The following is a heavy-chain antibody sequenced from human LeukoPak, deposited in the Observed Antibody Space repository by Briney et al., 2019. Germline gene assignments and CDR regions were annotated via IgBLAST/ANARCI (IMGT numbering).Heavy chain of an antibody. CDR2: ISYDGSNK. CDR1: GFTFSSYG. CDR3: AKGRGFGGVSAHLFDY. V-gene: IGHV3-30*18. Sequence: GGSLRLSCAASGFTFSSYGMHWVRQAPGKGLGWVAVISYDGSNKYYADSVKGRFTISRDNSKNTLYLQMNSLRAEDTAVYYCAKGRGFGGVSAHLFDYWGQGTLVTVSS. J-gene: IGHJ4*02. D-gene: IGHD3-16*01.